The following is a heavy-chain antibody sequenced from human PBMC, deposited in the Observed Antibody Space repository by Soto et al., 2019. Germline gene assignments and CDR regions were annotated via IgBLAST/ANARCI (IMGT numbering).Heavy chain of an antibody. CDR1: GFSLTTSAVG. J-gene: IGHJ4*02. V-gene: IGHV2-5*02. D-gene: IGHD4-17*01. CDR3: AHCTLHDYGDYDPGTSHVFDS. CDR2: IYGDNDK. Sequence: SGPTLVNPTQTLTLTCTFSGFSLTTSAVGVGWIRQPPGKALEWLALIYGDNDKRYSPSLKTRLTITKDTSKNQVVLTMTNMDPVDTATYYCAHCTLHDYGDYDPGTSHVFDSWGQGTLVTVSS.